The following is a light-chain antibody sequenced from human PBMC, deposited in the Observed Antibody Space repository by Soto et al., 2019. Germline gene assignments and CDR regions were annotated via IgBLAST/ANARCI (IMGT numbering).Light chain of an antibody. CDR3: QQYNDWTPIT. J-gene: IGKJ5*01. CDR1: QSVSSN. Sequence: EIVMSQSPSTLSVSPGERDTLSCRASQSVSSNLAWYQQKPGQAPRLLIFGASTRATGIPARFSGSGSGTEFTLTISSLQSEDFAVYYCQQYNDWTPITFGQGTRLDIK. CDR2: GAS. V-gene: IGKV3-15*01.